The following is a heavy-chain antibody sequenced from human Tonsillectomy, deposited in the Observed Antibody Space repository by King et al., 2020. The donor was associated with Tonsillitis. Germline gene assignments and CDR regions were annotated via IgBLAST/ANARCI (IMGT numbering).Heavy chain of an antibody. Sequence: VQLVESGGGLIQPGGSLRLSCAASGFTFSNYAMNWVRQAPGKGLEWVSVISYSGDSTSYADSVKGRFTISRDNSKNTVELQMNSLRAEDTAVYYCAKDVYRVASIFDFWGQGTLVTVSS. D-gene: IGHD3-16*02. V-gene: IGHV3-23*04. CDR3: AKDVYRVASIFDF. CDR1: GFTFSNYA. J-gene: IGHJ4*02. CDR2: ISYSGDST.